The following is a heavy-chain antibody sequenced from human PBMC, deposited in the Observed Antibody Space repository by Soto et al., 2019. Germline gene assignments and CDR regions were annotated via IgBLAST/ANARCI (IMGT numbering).Heavy chain of an antibody. CDR2: IYWDGDK. CDR3: AHTFQHLIRGRYSGYFDN. CDR1: GFSLSTSGVG. D-gene: IGHD6-13*01. Sequence: SGPTLVNPTQTLTLTCTFSGFSLSTSGVGVGWIRQPPGKALEWLALIYWDGDKRYSPSLKSRLTVTKDTSKNQVVLAMTNVDPVDTATYYCAHTFQHLIRGRYSGYFDNWGQGTLVTVSS. J-gene: IGHJ4*02. V-gene: IGHV2-5*02.